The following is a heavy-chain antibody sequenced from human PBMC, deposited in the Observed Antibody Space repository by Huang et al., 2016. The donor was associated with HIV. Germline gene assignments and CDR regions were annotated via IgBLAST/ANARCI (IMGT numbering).Heavy chain of an antibody. CDR3: ASGPHSARTLDF. D-gene: IGHD6-6*01. V-gene: IGHV4-34*01. CDR1: GGSFTGYY. J-gene: IGHJ4*02. CDR2: IDHNGGT. Sequence: QVQLQQWGAGLLKPSETLSLTCAVYGGSFTGYYWSWFRQPPGQGLEWIGEIDHNGGTNDKPSLKSRVTMSVDTSKNQFSLKLISVTAADTAMYDCASGPHSARTLDFWGQGTLVTVSS.